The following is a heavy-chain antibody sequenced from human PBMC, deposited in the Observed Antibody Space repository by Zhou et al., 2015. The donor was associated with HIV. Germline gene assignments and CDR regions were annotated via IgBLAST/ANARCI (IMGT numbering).Heavy chain of an antibody. Sequence: QVQLVQSGAEVKKPGSSVKVSCKASGGTFSSYAISWVRQAPGQGLEWMGGIIPIFGTANYAQKFQGRVTITADESTSTAYMELSSLRSEDTAVYYCARESIPSPTVGSRGAYYFDYWGQGTLVTVSS. CDR2: IIPIFGTA. J-gene: IGHJ4*02. V-gene: IGHV1-69*12. CDR3: ARESIPSPTVGSRGAYYFDY. D-gene: IGHD4-23*01. CDR1: GGTFSSYA.